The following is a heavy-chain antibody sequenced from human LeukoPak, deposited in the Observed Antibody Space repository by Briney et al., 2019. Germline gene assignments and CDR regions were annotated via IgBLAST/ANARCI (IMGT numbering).Heavy chain of an antibody. CDR2: ISYDGSNK. D-gene: IGHD2-21*01. V-gene: IGHV3-30-3*01. CDR3: ASAHIAFDY. Sequence: PGGSLRLSCAASGFTFSSYAMHWVRQAPGKGLEWVAVISYDGSNKYYADSVKGRFTISRDNSKNTLYLQMNSLRAEDTAVYYCASAHIAFDYWGQGTLVTVSS. J-gene: IGHJ4*02. CDR1: GFTFSSYA.